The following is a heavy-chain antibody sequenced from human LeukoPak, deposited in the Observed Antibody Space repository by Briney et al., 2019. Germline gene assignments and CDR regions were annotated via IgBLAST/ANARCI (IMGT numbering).Heavy chain of an antibody. CDR1: GFTFSSYW. CDR2: INSDGSST. CDR3: AVRGYSGYDTSYFDY. J-gene: IGHJ4*02. V-gene: IGHV3-74*01. D-gene: IGHD5-12*01. Sequence: GGSLRLSCAASGFTFSSYWMHWVRQAPGEGLVWVSRINSDGSSTSYADSVKGRFTISRDNAKNTLYLQMNSLRAEDTAVYYCAVRGYSGYDTSYFDYWGQGTLVTVSS.